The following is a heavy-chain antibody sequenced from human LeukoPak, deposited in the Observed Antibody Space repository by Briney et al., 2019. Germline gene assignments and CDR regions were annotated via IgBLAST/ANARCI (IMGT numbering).Heavy chain of an antibody. V-gene: IGHV3-23*01. CDR2: IYGRDDRT. D-gene: IGHD3-3*01. J-gene: IGHJ4*02. CDR1: GFTFTGHT. Sequence: GGSLRLSCAASGFTFTGHTMIWLRQAPGKGLEWVSIIYGRDDRTYYADSVKGRFTISRDNSKNILYLQMNSLRAEDTAVYYCAKDPNPFYDFWSGYKWGQGTLVTVSS. CDR3: AKDPNPFYDFWSGYK.